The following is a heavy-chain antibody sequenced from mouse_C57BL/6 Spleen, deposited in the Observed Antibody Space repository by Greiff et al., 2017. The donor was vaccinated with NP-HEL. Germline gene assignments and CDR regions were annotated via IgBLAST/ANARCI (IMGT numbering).Heavy chain of an antibody. Sequence: EVQGVESGGGLVKPGGSLKLSCAASGFPLSSYAMSWVRQTPEKRLGWVATISDGGSSTYYPDNVKGRFTISRDNAKNNLYLQMSHLKSEDTAMYYCARATGTDYYDMDYWGQGTSVTVSS. D-gene: IGHD4-1*02. J-gene: IGHJ4*01. CDR3: ARATGTDYYDMDY. V-gene: IGHV5-4*01. CDR1: GFPLSSYA. CDR2: ISDGGSST.